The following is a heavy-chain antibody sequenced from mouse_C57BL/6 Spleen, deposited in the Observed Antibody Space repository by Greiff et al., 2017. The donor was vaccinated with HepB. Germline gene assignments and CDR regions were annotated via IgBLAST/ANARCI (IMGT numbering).Heavy chain of an antibody. CDR1: GYAFTNYL. J-gene: IGHJ2*01. CDR3: ARDGNDNAFDY. D-gene: IGHD2-2*01. Sequence: QVQLKESGAELVRPGNSVKVSCKASGYAFTNYLIEWVKQRPGQGLEWIGVINPGSGGTNYNEKFKGKATLTAYKSSSTAYMQLSSLTSEDSAVYVCARDGNDNAFDYWGQGTTLTVSS. CDR2: INPGSGGT. V-gene: IGHV1-54*01.